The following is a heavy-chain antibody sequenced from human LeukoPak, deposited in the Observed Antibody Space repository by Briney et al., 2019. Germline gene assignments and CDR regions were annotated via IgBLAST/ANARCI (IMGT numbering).Heavy chain of an antibody. CDR3: ARDGGWQQGYFDL. V-gene: IGHV4-34*01. Sequence: PETLSLTCAVYGGSFSGYYWSWIRQPPGKGLEWIGEINHSGSTNYNPSLKSRVTISVDTSKNQFSLKLSSVTAADTAVYYCARDGGWQQGYFDLWGRGTLVTVSS. CDR2: INHSGST. D-gene: IGHD6-19*01. J-gene: IGHJ2*01. CDR1: GGSFSGYY.